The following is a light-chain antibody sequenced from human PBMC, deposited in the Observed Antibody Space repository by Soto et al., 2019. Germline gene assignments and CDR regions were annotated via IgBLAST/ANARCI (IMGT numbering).Light chain of an antibody. CDR2: GAS. CDR1: QSVRSN. CDR3: QQYDNWPPT. Sequence: EIVMTQPPATLSMSPGERATLSCRASQSVRSNLAWYHQKPGQAPRLLIYGASTRATGIPARFSGSGSGTEFTLTINSLQSEAFVVYYCQQYDNWPPTFGQGTRLDI. J-gene: IGKJ5*01. V-gene: IGKV3D-15*01.